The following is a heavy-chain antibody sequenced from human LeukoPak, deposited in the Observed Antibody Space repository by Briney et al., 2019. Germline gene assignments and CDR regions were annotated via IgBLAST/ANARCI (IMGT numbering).Heavy chain of an antibody. CDR2: IGYDGNRQ. Sequence: GGSLRLSCAASGFTVSSNYMSWVRQAPGKGLEWVAVIGYDGNRQFYTDSVKGRFTISRDDSKSTLYLQMNSLRPEDTAIYYCARDGLPGHGDYLDHWGQGTLVTVSS. CDR1: GFTVSSNY. J-gene: IGHJ4*02. D-gene: IGHD2-8*01. CDR3: ARDGLPGHGDYLDH. V-gene: IGHV3-30-3*01.